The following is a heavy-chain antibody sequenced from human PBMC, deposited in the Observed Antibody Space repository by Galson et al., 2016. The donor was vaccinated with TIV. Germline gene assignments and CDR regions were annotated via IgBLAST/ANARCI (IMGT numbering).Heavy chain of an antibody. Sequence: SLRLSCAASGFTFSTFWMSWVRQAPGKGLEWVANIKQDGSDKNYVDSVKGRFTISRDHTKSSVFLQMSSLRAEDTAVYYCVRDWDDYGHHSAFDSWGQGTQVTVSS. CDR3: VRDWDDYGHHSAFDS. CDR2: IKQDGSDK. CDR1: GFTFSTFW. J-gene: IGHJ4*02. D-gene: IGHD4-17*01. V-gene: IGHV3-7*01.